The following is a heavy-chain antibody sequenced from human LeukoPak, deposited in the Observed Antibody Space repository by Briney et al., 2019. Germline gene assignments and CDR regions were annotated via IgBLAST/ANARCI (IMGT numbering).Heavy chain of an antibody. J-gene: IGHJ4*02. CDR1: GYTFTSYD. CDR3: ARDGSLIYDSSGYSDY. Sequence: PGASVKVSCKASGYTFTSYDINWVRQATGQGLEWMGWMNPNSGNTGYAQKFQGRVTMTRNTSISTAYMELSSLRSEDTAVYYCARDGSLIYDSSGYSDYWGQGTLVTVSS. CDR2: MNPNSGNT. V-gene: IGHV1-8*01. D-gene: IGHD3-22*01.